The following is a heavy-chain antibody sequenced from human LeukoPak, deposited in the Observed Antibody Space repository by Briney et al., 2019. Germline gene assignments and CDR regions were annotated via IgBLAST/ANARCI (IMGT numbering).Heavy chain of an antibody. CDR3: ARGRGYSYGKGFDY. V-gene: IGHV3-21*04. Sequence: SGGSLRLSCAASGFTFSSLSMNWVRQAPGKGLEWVSSISSSSSYIYYADSVKGRFTISRVNAKNSLYLQMNSLRAEDTALYYCARGRGYSYGKGFDYWGQGTLVTVSS. D-gene: IGHD5-18*01. J-gene: IGHJ4*02. CDR2: ISSSSSYI. CDR1: GFTFSSLS.